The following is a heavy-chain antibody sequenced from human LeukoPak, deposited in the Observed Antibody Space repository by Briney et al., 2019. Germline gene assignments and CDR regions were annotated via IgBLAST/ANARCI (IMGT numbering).Heavy chain of an antibody. CDR3: ARVPRDRSSWYVY. CDR2: INAGTGNR. V-gene: IGHV1-3*01. Sequence: ASVKVSCKASGYTFTTYVMHWVRQAPGQRLEWMGWINAGTGNRKFSQKFQDRVTITSDTSASTVYMELSSLRSEDTAVYYCARVPRDRSSWYVYWGQGTLVTVSS. CDR1: GYTFTTYV. D-gene: IGHD6-13*01. J-gene: IGHJ4*02.